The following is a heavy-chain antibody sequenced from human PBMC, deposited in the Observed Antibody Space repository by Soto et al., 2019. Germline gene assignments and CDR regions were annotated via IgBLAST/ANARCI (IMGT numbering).Heavy chain of an antibody. D-gene: IGHD2-8*02. Sequence: GGSLRLSCAASGFTFSTYSMNWVRQAPGKGLEWVSYISSSSSTIYFADSVRGRFTISRDNAKNSLYLQMNSLRGEDTALYYCTRDLNHDTGPWGQGTQVTVSS. V-gene: IGHV3-48*01. CDR1: GFTFSTYS. J-gene: IGHJ5*02. CDR2: ISSSSSTI. CDR3: TRDLNHDTGP.